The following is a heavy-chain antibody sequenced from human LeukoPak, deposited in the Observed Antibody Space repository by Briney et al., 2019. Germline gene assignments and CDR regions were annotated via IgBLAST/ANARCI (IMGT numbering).Heavy chain of an antibody. CDR2: IIPIFGTA. D-gene: IGHD6-13*01. Sequence: ASVKVSCKASGGTFSSYAISWVRQAPGQGLEWMGGIIPIFGTANYAQKFQGRVTITADESTSTAYMELSSLRSEDTAVYYCARAAAAGGDYYYYYGMDVWGQGTTATVSS. V-gene: IGHV1-69*13. J-gene: IGHJ6*02. CDR1: GGTFSSYA. CDR3: ARAAAAGGDYYYYYGMDV.